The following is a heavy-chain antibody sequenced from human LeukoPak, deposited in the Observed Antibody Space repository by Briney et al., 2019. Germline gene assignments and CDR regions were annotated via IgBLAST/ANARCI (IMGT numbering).Heavy chain of an antibody. D-gene: IGHD1-26*01. Sequence: ASVKVSCTASGYTFTSYDINWVRQATGQGLEWMGWMNPNSGNTGYAQKFQGRVTITRNTSISTAYMELSSLRSEVTAGYYCAREVHGRGTDYNSYMDVWGKGTTVTVSS. CDR2: MNPNSGNT. V-gene: IGHV1-8*03. CDR1: GYTFTSYD. CDR3: AREVHGRGTDYNSYMDV. J-gene: IGHJ6*03.